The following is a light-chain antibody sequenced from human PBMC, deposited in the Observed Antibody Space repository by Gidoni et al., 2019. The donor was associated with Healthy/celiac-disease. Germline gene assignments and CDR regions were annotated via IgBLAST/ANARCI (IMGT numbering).Light chain of an antibody. J-gene: IGKJ3*01. CDR2: AAS. CDR1: QVISSY. Sequence: DIQLTQSPSFLSASVGDRVTITCRASQVISSYLAWYQQKPGKAPKLLIYAASTLQSGVPSRFSGSGSGTEFTLTISSLQPEDFATYYCQQPGTFGPGTKVDIK. CDR3: QQPGT. V-gene: IGKV1-9*01.